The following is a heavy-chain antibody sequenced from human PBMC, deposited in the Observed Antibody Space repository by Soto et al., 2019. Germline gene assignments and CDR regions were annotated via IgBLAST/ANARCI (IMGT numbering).Heavy chain of an antibody. J-gene: IGHJ4*02. CDR3: ARDGGWLHPPDY. CDR2: ITASGKNT. Sequence: PGGSLRLSCVTSGFPFENYDMNWVRQAPGKGLEWISDITASGKNTHYADSVKVRFTISRDNANNSLFLQMHSLRAEDTALYYCARDGGWLHPPDYWGPRTLVTVSS. V-gene: IGHV3-48*03. D-gene: IGHD3-16*01. CDR1: GFPFENYD.